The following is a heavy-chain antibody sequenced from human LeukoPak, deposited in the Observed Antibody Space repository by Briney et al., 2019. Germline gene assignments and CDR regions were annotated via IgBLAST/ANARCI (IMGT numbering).Heavy chain of an antibody. CDR2: ISSSSTYR. CDR3: ARGRYSGSYLLDY. V-gene: IGHV3-21*01. J-gene: IGHJ4*02. CDR1: GFTFSSYS. D-gene: IGHD1-26*01. Sequence: GGSLRLSCAASGFTFSSYSMSWVRQAPGKGLEWVSSISSSSTYRYYAASVRGRFTISRDNAKNSLYLQMNSLRAEDTALYYCARGRYSGSYLLDYWGQGTLVTVSS.